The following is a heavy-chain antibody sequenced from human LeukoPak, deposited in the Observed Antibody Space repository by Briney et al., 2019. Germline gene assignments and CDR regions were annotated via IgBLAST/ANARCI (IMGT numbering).Heavy chain of an antibody. V-gene: IGHV3-48*04. Sequence: GGSPRLSCAASGFTFSSYAMSWVRQAPGKGLEWISYITISGSTIYYADSVKGRFTISRDNAKNSLYLQMTSLRAEDTAVYYCARANDTLTGYFAFDIWGQGTMVTVSS. J-gene: IGHJ3*02. CDR1: GFTFSSYA. CDR2: ITISGSTI. CDR3: ARANDTLTGYFAFDI. D-gene: IGHD3-9*01.